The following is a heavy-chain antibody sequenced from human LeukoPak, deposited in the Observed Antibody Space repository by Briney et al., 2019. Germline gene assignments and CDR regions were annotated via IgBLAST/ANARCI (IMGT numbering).Heavy chain of an antibody. J-gene: IGHJ3*02. V-gene: IGHV1-18*01. Sequence: ASVKVSCKASGYTFTSYAISWVRQAPGQGLEWVGWISADNGKTNYVQKVQGRVTMTTDTSTSTAYMELRSLTSDDTAVYYCARDHGILTPLGTFDIWGQGIMVTVSS. CDR3: ARDHGILTPLGTFDI. D-gene: IGHD3-9*01. CDR2: ISADNGKT. CDR1: GYTFTSYA.